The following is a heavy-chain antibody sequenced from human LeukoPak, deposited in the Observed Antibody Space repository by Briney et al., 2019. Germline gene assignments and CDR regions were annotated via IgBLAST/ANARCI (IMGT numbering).Heavy chain of an antibody. CDR3: AKDLRYSYGSPFDY. V-gene: IGHV3-23*01. D-gene: IGHD5-18*01. J-gene: IGHJ4*02. CDR2: ISGSGGST. Sequence: GGSLRLSCAASGFTFSSYAMSWVRQAPGKGLEWVSAISGSGGSTYYADSVKGRFTISRDNPKNTLYLQMNSLRAEDTAVYYCAKDLRYSYGSPFDYWGQGTLVTVSS. CDR1: GFTFSSYA.